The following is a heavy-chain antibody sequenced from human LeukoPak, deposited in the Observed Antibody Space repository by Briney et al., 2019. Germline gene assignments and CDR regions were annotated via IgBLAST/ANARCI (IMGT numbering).Heavy chain of an antibody. D-gene: IGHD6-13*01. Sequence: SETLSLTCTVSGASINDYYWNWIRQPPGKGLEWIGYVYYSGSTDYNPSLKSRVTISVDTSKNQFSLKLSSVTAADTAVYYCARLRDSSSFRYFDYWGQGTLVTVSS. CDR1: GASINDYY. J-gene: IGHJ4*02. CDR2: VYYSGST. CDR3: ARLRDSSSFRYFDY. V-gene: IGHV4-59*12.